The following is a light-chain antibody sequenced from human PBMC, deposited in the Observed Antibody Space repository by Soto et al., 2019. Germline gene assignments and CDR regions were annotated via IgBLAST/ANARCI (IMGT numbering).Light chain of an antibody. J-gene: IGLJ1*01. Sequence: QSALTQPRSVSGSPGQSVTISCTGTGSDVGGYNYVSWYQQYPDKAPKVMIYDVTKRPAGVLDRFSGSKSGNTASLTISGLQADDEADYYCCSYAGSYTYVFGTGTKLTVL. V-gene: IGLV2-11*01. CDR1: GSDVGGYNY. CDR3: CSYAGSYTYV. CDR2: DVT.